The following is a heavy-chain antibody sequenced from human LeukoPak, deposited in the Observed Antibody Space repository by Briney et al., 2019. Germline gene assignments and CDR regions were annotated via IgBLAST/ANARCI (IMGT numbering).Heavy chain of an antibody. D-gene: IGHD6-13*01. CDR1: GFTFSSYW. CDR2: IKQDGSEK. Sequence: PGGSLRLSCAASGFTFSSYWMSWVRQAPGKGLEWVANIKQDGSEKYYVGSVRGRFTISRDNAKNSLYLQMNSLRAEDTAVYYCARYPQQLVPLGGAFDIWGQGTMVTVSS. CDR3: ARYPQQLVPLGGAFDI. J-gene: IGHJ3*02. V-gene: IGHV3-7*04.